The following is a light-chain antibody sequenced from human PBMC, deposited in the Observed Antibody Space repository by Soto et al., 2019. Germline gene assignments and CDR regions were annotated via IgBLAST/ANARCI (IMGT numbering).Light chain of an antibody. V-gene: IGLV2-14*01. CDR3: SSYTSSTTFV. J-gene: IGLJ1*01. Sequence: QSALTQPASVSGSPGQSITISCSGTRSDVGGYNYVSWYQQHPGKAPKLMIYDVSYRPSGVSNRYSGSKSGNTASLTISGLQAEDEADYYCSSYTSSTTFVFGTGTKLTVL. CDR1: RSDVGGYNY. CDR2: DVS.